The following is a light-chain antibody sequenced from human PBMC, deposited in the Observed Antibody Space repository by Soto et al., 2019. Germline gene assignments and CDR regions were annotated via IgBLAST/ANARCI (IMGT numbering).Light chain of an antibody. V-gene: IGKV3-11*01. J-gene: IGKJ5*01. Sequence: EIVLTQSPATLSLSPGDRVTLSCRASQTVGRYLSWYQHSPGQGPRLLVYDASNRATGIPARFSGSGSETDFTLTISSLEPEDFAVYYCQQRLPWPITFGQGTRLEI. CDR3: QQRLPWPIT. CDR2: DAS. CDR1: QTVGRY.